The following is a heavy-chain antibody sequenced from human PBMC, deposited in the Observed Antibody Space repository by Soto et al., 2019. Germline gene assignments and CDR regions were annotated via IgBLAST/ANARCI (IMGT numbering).Heavy chain of an antibody. CDR3: VRARSYDGEISAPRGIDAFDI. J-gene: IGHJ3*02. CDR2: IYDSANT. D-gene: IGHD3-10*01. CDR1: GGSISSGGYF. Sequence: QVRLQESGPGLVKPSQTLSLTCTVSGGSISSGGYFWTWIRQHPGKGLVWIGYIYDSANTYYHPSLQSRVTISADTSNTQFSLKLTSVTAADTAVYYCVRARSYDGEISAPRGIDAFDIWGQGTMVTVSS. V-gene: IGHV4-31*03.